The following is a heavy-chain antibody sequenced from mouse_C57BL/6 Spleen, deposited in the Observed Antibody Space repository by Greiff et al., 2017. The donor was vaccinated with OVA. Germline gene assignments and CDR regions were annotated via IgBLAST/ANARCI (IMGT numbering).Heavy chain of an antibody. V-gene: IGHV1-81*01. CDR2: IYPRSGNT. J-gene: IGHJ4*01. CDR3: ASERAQATGGYAMDY. CDR1: GYTFTSYG. Sequence: VQLQESGAELARPGASVKLSCKASGYTFTSYGISWVKQRTGQGLEWIGEIYPRSGNTYYNEKFKGKATLTADKSSSTAYMELRSLTSEDSAVYFCASERAQATGGYAMDYWGQGTSVTVSS. D-gene: IGHD3-2*02.